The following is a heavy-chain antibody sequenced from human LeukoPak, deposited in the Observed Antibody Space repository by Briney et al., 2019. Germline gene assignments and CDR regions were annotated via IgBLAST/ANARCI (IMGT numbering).Heavy chain of an antibody. D-gene: IGHD2-2*01. CDR3: ARVIPAAMWGNWFCP. CDR2: INPNSGGT. Sequence: ASVKLSCKASGYTFTVNYMHWVRHGPGQGLELKGWINPNSGGTNYAQKFPGKVTMTRDTSISTAYMELSRLRSDATAVYYCARVIPAAMWGNWFCPWGQGALVTPSS. CDR1: GYTFTVNY. V-gene: IGHV1-2*02. J-gene: IGHJ5*02.